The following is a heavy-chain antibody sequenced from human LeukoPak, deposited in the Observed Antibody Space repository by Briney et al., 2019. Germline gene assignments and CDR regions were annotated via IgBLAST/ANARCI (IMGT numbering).Heavy chain of an antibody. CDR2: IYPADSDT. J-gene: IGHJ4*02. Sequence: GESLKISCKGSGYSFTNYWIGWVRQMPGQGLEWMGIIYPADSDTRYSPSFQGQVTISADKSINTAYLQWTGLKASDTAMYYCARRKGDGYNSPFDYWGQGTLVTVSS. V-gene: IGHV5-51*01. D-gene: IGHD5-24*01. CDR3: ARRKGDGYNSPFDY. CDR1: GYSFTNYW.